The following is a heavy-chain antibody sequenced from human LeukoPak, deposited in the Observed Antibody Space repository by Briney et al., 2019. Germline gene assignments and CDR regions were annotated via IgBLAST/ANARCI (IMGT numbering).Heavy chain of an antibody. Sequence: SETLSLTCTVSGGSVSSGSYYWSWIRQPPGKGLEWIGFIYYSGSTNYNTSLKSRVTISIDTSNNQFSLKLSSVTAADTAVYYCAVYRGSGSYFDYWGQGALVTVSS. CDR2: IYYSGST. J-gene: IGHJ4*02. V-gene: IGHV4-61*01. CDR3: AVYRGSGSYFDY. D-gene: IGHD3-10*01. CDR1: GGSVSSGSYY.